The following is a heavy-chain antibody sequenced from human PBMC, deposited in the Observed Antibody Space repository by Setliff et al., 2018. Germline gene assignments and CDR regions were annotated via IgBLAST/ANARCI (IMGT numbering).Heavy chain of an antibody. CDR3: ARVPKVWVKGNFYSYYMDV. D-gene: IGHD2-21*01. CDR1: GGSFSAYY. Sequence: PSETLSLTCAVYGGSFSAYYWSWIRQPPGKGLEWIGEINHSGSANYNPSRKSRVIISVDTSKNQVSLELSAVTAADTAVYYCARVPKVWVKGNFYSYYMDVWGKGTSVTVS. J-gene: IGHJ6*03. CDR2: INHSGSA. V-gene: IGHV4-34*01.